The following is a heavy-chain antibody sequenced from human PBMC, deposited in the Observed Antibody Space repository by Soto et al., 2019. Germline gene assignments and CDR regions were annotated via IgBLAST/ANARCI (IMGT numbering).Heavy chain of an antibody. CDR3: ARGRSVAGMERGKYYFDY. CDR2: INHSGST. J-gene: IGHJ4*02. Sequence: SETLSLTCAVYGGSYSGYYWSWIRQPPGKGLEWIGEINHSGSTNYNPSLKSRVTISVDTSKNQFSLKLSSVTAADTAVYYCARGRSVAGMERGKYYFDYWGQGTLVTVSS. V-gene: IGHV4-34*01. D-gene: IGHD6-19*01. CDR1: GGSYSGYY.